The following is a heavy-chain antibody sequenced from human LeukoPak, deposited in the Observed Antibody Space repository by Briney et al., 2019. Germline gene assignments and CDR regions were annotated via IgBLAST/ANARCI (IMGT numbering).Heavy chain of an antibody. CDR2: INSDGSST. V-gene: IGHV3-74*01. J-gene: IGHJ4*02. D-gene: IGHD6-19*01. CDR1: GFTFSSHW. Sequence: PGGSLRLSCAASGFTFSSHWMHWVRQAPGKGLVWVSRINSDGSSTTYADSVKGRFTISRDNAKNTLYLQMNSLRAEDTAVYYCARDRGSGWYYFDYWGQGTLVTVSS. CDR3: ARDRGSGWYYFDY.